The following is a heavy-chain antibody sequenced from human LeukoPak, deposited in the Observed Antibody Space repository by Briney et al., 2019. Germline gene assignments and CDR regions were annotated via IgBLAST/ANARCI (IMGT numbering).Heavy chain of an antibody. V-gene: IGHV4-59*12. D-gene: IGHD3-22*01. J-gene: IGHJ3*02. CDR2: IYYSGRT. Sequence: SETLSLTCTVSGDSISSYFWSWIRQSPGKGLEWIGYIYYSGRTNYNPSLKSRVTISVDTSKTQFSLKLSSVTAADTAVYYCARDPIFTYYYDSSGYTGAFDIWGQGTMVTVSS. CDR3: ARDPIFTYYYDSSGYTGAFDI. CDR1: GDSISSYF.